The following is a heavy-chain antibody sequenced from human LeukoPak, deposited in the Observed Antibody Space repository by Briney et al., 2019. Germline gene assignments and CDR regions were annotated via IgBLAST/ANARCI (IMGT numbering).Heavy chain of an antibody. D-gene: IGHD2-2*02. V-gene: IGHV4-34*01. CDR2: INHSGST. J-gene: IGHJ4*02. CDR1: GGSFSGYY. CDR3: ARCCSSTSCYNGGCYY. Sequence: SETLSLTCAVYGGSFSGYYWSWIRQPPGKGLEWIGEINHSGSTNYNPSLKSRVTISVDTSKNQFSLKLSSVTAADTAVYYCARCCSSTSCYNGGCYYWGQGTLVTVSS.